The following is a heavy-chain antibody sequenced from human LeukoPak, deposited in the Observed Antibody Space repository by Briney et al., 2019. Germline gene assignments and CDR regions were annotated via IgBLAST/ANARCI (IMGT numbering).Heavy chain of an antibody. V-gene: IGHV4-59*08. CDR3: ARLVKGERLIHWYFDL. CDR1: GGSISSYY. CDR2: IYYSGST. J-gene: IGHJ2*01. D-gene: IGHD6-25*01. Sequence: PSETLSLTCTVSGGSISSYYWSWIRQPPGKGLEWIGYIYYSGSTNYNPSLKSRVTISVDTSKNQFSLKLSSVTAADTAVYYCARLVKGERLIHWYFDLWGRGTLVTVSS.